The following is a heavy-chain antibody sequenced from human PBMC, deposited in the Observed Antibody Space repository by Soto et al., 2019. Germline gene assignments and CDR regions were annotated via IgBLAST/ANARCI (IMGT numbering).Heavy chain of an antibody. Sequence: EVELVESGGGLVQPGGSLRLSCAASGFTFSNYNMNWVRQAPGKGLHWVSYISRSSSEIYYADSVKGRFTISRDNARNSLYLQMNSLRDEDTAVYYCAIDRCNSGWPLFDSWGQGTLVTVSS. CDR2: ISRSSSEI. CDR1: GFTFSNYN. CDR3: AIDRCNSGWPLFDS. J-gene: IGHJ4*02. D-gene: IGHD6-19*01. V-gene: IGHV3-48*02.